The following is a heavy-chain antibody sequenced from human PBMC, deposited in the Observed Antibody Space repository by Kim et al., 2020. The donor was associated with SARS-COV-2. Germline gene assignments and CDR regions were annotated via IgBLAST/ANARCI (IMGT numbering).Heavy chain of an antibody. CDR3: ARGVMIVVVMNYYYYYGMDV. Sequence: SETLSLTCAVYGGSFSGYYWSWIRQPPGKGLEWIGEINHSGSTNYNPSLKSRVTISVDTSKNQFSLKLSSVTAADTAVYYCARGVMIVVVMNYYYYYGMDVWGQGTTVTVSS. D-gene: IGHD3-22*01. V-gene: IGHV4-34*01. CDR2: INHSGST. CDR1: GGSFSGYY. J-gene: IGHJ6*02.